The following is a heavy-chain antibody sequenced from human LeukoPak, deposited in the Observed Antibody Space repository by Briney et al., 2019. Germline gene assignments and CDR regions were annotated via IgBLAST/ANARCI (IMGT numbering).Heavy chain of an antibody. CDR1: GDTFSDYY. D-gene: IGHD6-13*01. CDR2: INPNSGGT. CDR3: AREAALRSFDY. Sequence: ASVKVSCKASGDTFSDYYMHWVRQAPGQGLEGMGWINPNSGGTNYAQKFQGRVTMTRDTSISTAYMALTSLRFDATAVYSCAREAALRSFDYWGQGTLVTVSS. J-gene: IGHJ4*02. V-gene: IGHV1-2*02.